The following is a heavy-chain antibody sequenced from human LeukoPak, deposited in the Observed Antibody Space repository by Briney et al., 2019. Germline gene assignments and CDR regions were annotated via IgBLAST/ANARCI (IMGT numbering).Heavy chain of an antibody. Sequence: PGGSLRLSCAASGFTFSSYAMHWVRQAPGKGLEWVAVISYDGSNKYYADSVKGRFTISRDNSKNTLYLQMYSLRAEDTAVYYCARIRGIAVAGTIDYWGQGTLVTVSS. CDR3: ARIRGIAVAGTIDY. V-gene: IGHV3-30-3*01. CDR1: GFTFSSYA. J-gene: IGHJ4*02. D-gene: IGHD6-19*01. CDR2: ISYDGSNK.